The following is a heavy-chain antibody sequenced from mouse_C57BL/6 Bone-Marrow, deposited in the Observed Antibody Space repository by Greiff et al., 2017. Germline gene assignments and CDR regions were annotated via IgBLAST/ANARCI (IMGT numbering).Heavy chain of an antibody. J-gene: IGHJ3*01. Sequence: QVQLQQSGAELVKPGASVKMSCKASGYTFTSYWITWVKPRPGQGLEWIGDLYPGSGSTNYNEKFKSKATLTVDTSSSTAYMQLSSLTSEDSAVYYCARSGALAWFAYWGQGTLVTVAA. V-gene: IGHV1-55*01. CDR3: ARSGALAWFAY. CDR1: GYTFTSYW. CDR2: LYPGSGST.